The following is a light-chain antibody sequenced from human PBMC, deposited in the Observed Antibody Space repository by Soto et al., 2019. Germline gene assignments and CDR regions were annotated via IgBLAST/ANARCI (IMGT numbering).Light chain of an antibody. CDR3: QQSYSTPPT. CDR1: QSVSSH. Sequence: DVQLTQSPSSLSASIGDRVTITCRASQSVSSHLNWYQQKPGKAPKVLMYRASSLQSGVPSRFSGSGSGTDFTLTISSLQPEDFATYYCQQSYSTPPTFAQGTRLEIK. J-gene: IGKJ5*01. V-gene: IGKV1-39*01. CDR2: RAS.